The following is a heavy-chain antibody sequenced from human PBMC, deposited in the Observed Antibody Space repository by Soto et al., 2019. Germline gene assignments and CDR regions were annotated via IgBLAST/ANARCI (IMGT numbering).Heavy chain of an antibody. CDR3: AREKVGRFLAGGMDV. CDR1: GFTFSTHA. Sequence: GGSLRLSCAASGFTFSTHALLWVRQAPGKGLEWVAIISFDGRNKYYADSVEGRFTISRDNSKTTLYLQMNSLGTEDTAVYFCAREKVGRFLAGGMDVWGQGTSVTVSS. V-gene: IGHV3-30*01. CDR2: ISFDGRNK. D-gene: IGHD2-2*01. J-gene: IGHJ6*02.